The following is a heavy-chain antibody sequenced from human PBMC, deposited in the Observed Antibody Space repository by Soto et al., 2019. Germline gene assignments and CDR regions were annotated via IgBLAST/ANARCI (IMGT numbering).Heavy chain of an antibody. Sequence: PASTVRVSCKAYGYPFIKYGISWIRQAPEQGLEWMGWIKVDSGYTNYAQKFQGRVTMTADTSSDTAFMELRSLRLDDTAVYFCATSYDTGFDPWGQGTLVSVSS. J-gene: IGHJ5*02. CDR1: GYPFIKYG. CDR2: IKVDSGYT. V-gene: IGHV1-18*04. CDR3: ATSYDTGFDP. D-gene: IGHD3-9*01.